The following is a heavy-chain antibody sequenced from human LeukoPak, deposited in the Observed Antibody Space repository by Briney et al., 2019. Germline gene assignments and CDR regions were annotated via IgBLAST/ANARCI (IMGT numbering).Heavy chain of an antibody. CDR1: GGSIRSSYYY. D-gene: IGHD3-10*01. CDR3: ARETQITL. J-gene: IGHJ1*01. Sequence: PSETLSLTCTVSGGSIRSSYYYWGWIRQPPGKGLEWIGSIYDSGSTYYNPSLKSRVTISVDTSKNQFSLKLNSVTAADTAVYYCARETQITLWGQGTLVTVSS. CDR2: IYDSGST. V-gene: IGHV4-39*02.